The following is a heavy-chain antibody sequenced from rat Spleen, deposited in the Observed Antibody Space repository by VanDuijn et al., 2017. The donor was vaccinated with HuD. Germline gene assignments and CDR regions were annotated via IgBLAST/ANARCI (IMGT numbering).Heavy chain of an antibody. CDR3: VRHGYTRYYFDY. CDR1: GFTFNNYG. D-gene: IGHD1-9*01. J-gene: IGHJ2*01. CDR2: ISYDGITT. V-gene: IGHV5-29*01. Sequence: EVQLVESGGGLVQPGRSLKLSCAASGFTFNNYGMAWVRQVPTKGLEWVATISYDGITTYYRDSVRGRFTISSDNAKTTLYLQMDSLRSEDTASYYCVRHGYTRYYFDYWGQGVTVTVSS.